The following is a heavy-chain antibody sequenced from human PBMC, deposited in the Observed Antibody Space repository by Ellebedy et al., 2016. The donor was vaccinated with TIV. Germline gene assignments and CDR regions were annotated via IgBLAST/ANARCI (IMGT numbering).Heavy chain of an antibody. CDR2: INQDGSEK. D-gene: IGHD4-17*01. CDR1: GFSFRSYW. V-gene: IGHV3-7*01. CDR3: ASDGSYGDFLSPTHAFEN. Sequence: GESLKISCGAYGFSFRSYWMSWVRQAPGKGLEWVANINQDGSEKYYVDSVRGRFTISRDNAKKSLYLQMISLRAEDTAVYYCASDGSYGDFLSPTHAFENWGQGTMVIVSS. J-gene: IGHJ3*02.